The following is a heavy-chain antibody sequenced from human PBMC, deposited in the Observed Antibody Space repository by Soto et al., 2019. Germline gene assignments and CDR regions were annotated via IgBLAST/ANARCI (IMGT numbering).Heavy chain of an antibody. V-gene: IGHV4-30-2*01. CDR1: GGSISSCGYS. J-gene: IGHJ3*02. D-gene: IGHD3-16*02. Sequence: PSETLSLTCAVSGGSISSCGYSWGWIRQPPGKDLEWIGYIYHSGSTYYNPSLKSRVTISVDRTKNQCPLKLRPGTAADTAVYYCARDAALSGYICGSYRSGGAFDIWGQGTMVTVSS. CDR2: IYHSGST. CDR3: ARDAALSGYICGSYRSGGAFDI.